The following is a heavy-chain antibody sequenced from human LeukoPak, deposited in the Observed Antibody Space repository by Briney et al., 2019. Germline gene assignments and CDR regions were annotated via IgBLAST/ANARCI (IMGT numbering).Heavy chain of an antibody. D-gene: IGHD6-13*01. V-gene: IGHV4-59*08. Sequence: PSETLSLTCTVSGGSISSYYWSWIRQPPGKGLEWIGYIYYSGSTNYNPSLKSRVTISVDTSKNQFSLKLSSVTAADTAVYYCARLIRTPQLVLGWFDPWGQGTLVTVSS. CDR2: IYYSGST. CDR1: GGSISSYY. J-gene: IGHJ5*02. CDR3: ARLIRTPQLVLGWFDP.